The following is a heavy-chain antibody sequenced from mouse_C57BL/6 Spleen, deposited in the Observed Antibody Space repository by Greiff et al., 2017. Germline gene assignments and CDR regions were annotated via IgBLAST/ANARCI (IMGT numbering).Heavy chain of an antibody. CDR1: GFTFSSYA. CDR3: TRDQDYDYAMDY. Sequence: EVQLVESGEGLVKPGGSLKLSCAASGFTFSSYAMSWVRQTPEKRLEWVAYISSGGDYIYYADTVKGRFTISRDNARNTLYLQMSSLKSEDTAMYYCTRDQDYDYAMDYWGQGTSVTVSS. CDR2: ISSGGDYI. D-gene: IGHD2-4*01. J-gene: IGHJ4*01. V-gene: IGHV5-9-1*02.